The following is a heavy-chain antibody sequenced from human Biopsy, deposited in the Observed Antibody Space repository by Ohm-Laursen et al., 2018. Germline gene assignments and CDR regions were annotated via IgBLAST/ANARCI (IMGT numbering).Heavy chain of an antibody. CDR2: ISDSGGST. CDR3: AIVPRGGLSSSFSLDV. J-gene: IGHJ6*02. D-gene: IGHD6-6*01. Sequence: SLRLSCSASGFTFTNYAMTWVRQAPGKGLEWVSAISDSGGSTYYADSVKGRFTISRDNSKNTLYLQMNSLRDDEAAVYCCAIVPRGGLSSSFSLDVWGPGATVTVSS. CDR1: GFTFTNYA. V-gene: IGHV3-23*01.